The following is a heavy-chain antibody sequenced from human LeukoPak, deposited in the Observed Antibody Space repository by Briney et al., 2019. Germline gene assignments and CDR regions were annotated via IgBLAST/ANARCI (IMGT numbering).Heavy chain of an antibody. D-gene: IGHD6-19*01. Sequence: GGSLRLSCAASGFTFSSYAMSWVRQSPGKGLEWVAVISYDGSNKYYADSVKGRFTISRDNSKNTLYLQMNSLRAEDTAVYYCAKDSSSGWIDYWGQGTLVTVSS. CDR3: AKDSSSGWIDY. CDR1: GFTFSSYA. J-gene: IGHJ4*02. V-gene: IGHV3-30*18. CDR2: ISYDGSNK.